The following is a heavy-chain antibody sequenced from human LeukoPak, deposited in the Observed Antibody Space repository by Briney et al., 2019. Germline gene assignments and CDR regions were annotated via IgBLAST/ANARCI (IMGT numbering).Heavy chain of an antibody. CDR1: GFTFSDCY. J-gene: IGHJ4*02. Sequence: GGSLRLSCAASGFTFSDCYMSWIRQAPGKGLEWVSYISSSSSYTNHADSVKGRFTISRDNAKNSLYLQMNSLRAEDTAVYYCARDPYYYDSSGYYGEGFDYWGQGTLVTVSS. CDR3: ARDPYYYDSSGYYGEGFDY. V-gene: IGHV3-11*06. CDR2: ISSSSSYT. D-gene: IGHD3-22*01.